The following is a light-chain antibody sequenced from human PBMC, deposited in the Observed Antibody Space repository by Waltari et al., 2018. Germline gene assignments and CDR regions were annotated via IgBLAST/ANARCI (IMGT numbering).Light chain of an antibody. CDR3: CSFASSRTWV. Sequence: QSALTQPASVSGSPGQLITISCTGTTSDVGIYNLVSWYHQVPGRAPKLMIYENSRRPSDISHRFSGSKSGNTASLTISGLQAEDEADYYCCSFASSRTWVFGGGTKLTVL. CDR2: ENS. V-gene: IGLV2-23*01. CDR1: TSDVGIYNL. J-gene: IGLJ3*02.